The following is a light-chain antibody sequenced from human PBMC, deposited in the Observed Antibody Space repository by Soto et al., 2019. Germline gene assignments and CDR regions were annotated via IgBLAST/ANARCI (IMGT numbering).Light chain of an antibody. Sequence: DIQMTQSPSSLSASIGDRVTITCPASQNITNNLSWYQQKPGKAPNLLIYHASKLAKGVTSRFSGGGSGTHFTFTISNLQPEDIATYYCQQYDNLPPTWTFGQGTKVDIK. CDR1: QNITNN. J-gene: IGKJ1*01. CDR3: QQYDNLPPTWT. V-gene: IGKV1-33*01. CDR2: HAS.